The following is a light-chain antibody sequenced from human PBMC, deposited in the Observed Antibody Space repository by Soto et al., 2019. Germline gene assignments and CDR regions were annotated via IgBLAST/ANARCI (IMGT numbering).Light chain of an antibody. J-gene: IGKJ5*01. CDR2: YIS. Sequence: IVMTQSPATLSVSPAETASLSCRASQSAGNFLAWYQQKPGQAPRLLIYYISTRATGIPARFSGSGSGTEFTLTINSLQSEDSAVYYCQQHNQWPITFGQGTRLEIK. V-gene: IGKV3D-15*01. CDR1: QSAGNF. CDR3: QQHNQWPIT.